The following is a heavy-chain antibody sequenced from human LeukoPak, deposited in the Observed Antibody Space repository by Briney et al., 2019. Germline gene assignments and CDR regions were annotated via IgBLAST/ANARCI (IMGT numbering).Heavy chain of an antibody. CDR2: ISSSSSYI. V-gene: IGHV3-21*01. CDR1: GFTFSSYS. D-gene: IGHD4-23*01. CDR3: ARRTDYGGNSGAFDI. J-gene: IGHJ3*02. Sequence: KSGGSLRLSCAASGFTFSSYSMNWVRQAPGKGLEWVSSISSSSSYIYYADSVEGRFTISRDNAKNSLYLQMNSLRAEDTAVYYCARRTDYGGNSGAFDIWGQGTMVTVSS.